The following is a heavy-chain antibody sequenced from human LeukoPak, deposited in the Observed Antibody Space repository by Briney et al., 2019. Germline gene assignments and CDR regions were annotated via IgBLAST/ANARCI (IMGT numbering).Heavy chain of an antibody. CDR1: GFTFDDYT. J-gene: IGHJ6*03. D-gene: IGHD1-20*01. CDR2: ISWDGGST. CDR3: AKVTHNWNYDYYYYMDV. V-gene: IGHV3-43*01. Sequence: PGGSLRLSCAASGFTFDDYTMHWVRQAPGKGLEWVSLISWDGGSTYYADSVEGRFTISRDNSENSLYLQMNSLRTEDTALYYCAKVTHNWNYDYYYYMDVWGQGTTVTVSS.